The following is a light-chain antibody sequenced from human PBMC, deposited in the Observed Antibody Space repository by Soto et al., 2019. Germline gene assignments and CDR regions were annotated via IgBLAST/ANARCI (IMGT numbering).Light chain of an antibody. CDR1: QSVSSSY. CDR3: QDYGSSRT. Sequence: EIVLTQSPGTLSLSPGERATLSCRASQSVSSSYLAWYQQKPGQAPRLLIYGASSMATGIPDRFSGSGSGPDFTLTISRLEPEDVAVYYCQDYGSSRTFGQGTRVYI. V-gene: IGKV3-20*01. J-gene: IGKJ1*01. CDR2: GAS.